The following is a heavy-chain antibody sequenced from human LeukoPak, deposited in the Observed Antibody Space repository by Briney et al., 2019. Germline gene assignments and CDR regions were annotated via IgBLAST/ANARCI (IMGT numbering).Heavy chain of an antibody. D-gene: IGHD3-10*01. CDR3: AKFGLAGSGRYHDAFDI. CDR2: ISGSGGST. CDR1: GFTFSSYG. V-gene: IGHV3-23*01. Sequence: GGSLRLSCAASGFTFSSYGMTWVRQAPGKGLEWVSAISGSGGSTYYADSVKGRSTISRDNSKNILYLQMNSLRAEGTAVYYCAKFGLAGSGRYHDAFDIWGQGTMVTVSS. J-gene: IGHJ3*02.